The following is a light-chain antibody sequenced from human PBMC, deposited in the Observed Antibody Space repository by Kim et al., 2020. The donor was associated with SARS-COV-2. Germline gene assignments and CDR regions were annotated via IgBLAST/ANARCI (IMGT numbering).Light chain of an antibody. J-gene: IGLJ3*02. CDR1: NIGGQT. Sequence: SYELPQPPSVSVAPGKTARITCGGNNIGGQTVHWYQQKPGQAPVLVISYDTDRPSGIPERISGSNSGKTATLTISRVEAGDEADYYCQVWDTNSDHWVFGGGTKLTVL. V-gene: IGLV3-21*04. CDR2: YDT. CDR3: QVWDTNSDHWV.